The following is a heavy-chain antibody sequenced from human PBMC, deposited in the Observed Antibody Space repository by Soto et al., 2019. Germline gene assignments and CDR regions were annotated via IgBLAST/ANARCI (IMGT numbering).Heavy chain of an antibody. CDR2: ISGSGGST. V-gene: IGHV3-23*01. Sequence: GGSLRLSCAASGFTFSSYAMSWVLQALGEGLEWVSAISGSGGSTYYADSVKGRFTISRDNSKNTLYLQMNSLRAEDTAVYYCVNVRLWLSDYYYYGMYVRAQGSTVTVSS. J-gene: IGHJ6*02. CDR1: GFTFSSYA. D-gene: IGHD3-9*01. CDR3: VNVRLWLSDYYYYGMYV.